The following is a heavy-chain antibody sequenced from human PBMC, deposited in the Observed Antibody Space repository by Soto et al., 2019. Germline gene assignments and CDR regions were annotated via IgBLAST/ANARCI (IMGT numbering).Heavy chain of an antibody. CDR1: GFNFSSYG. CDR2: IWYDGSNK. D-gene: IGHD6-19*01. J-gene: IGHJ6*02. CDR3: ARDQFGAVAGTGLDYYYGMDV. Sequence: GPSLSLSCSTSGFNFSSYGMHWVRQAPGKGVVGVAVIWYDGSNKYYADSVKGRFTISRDNSKNTLYLQMNSLRAEDTAVYYCARDQFGAVAGTGLDYYYGMDVWGQGTTVTVSS. V-gene: IGHV3-33*01.